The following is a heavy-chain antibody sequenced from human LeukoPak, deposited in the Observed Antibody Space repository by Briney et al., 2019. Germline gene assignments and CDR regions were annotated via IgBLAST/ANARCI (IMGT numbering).Heavy chain of an antibody. J-gene: IGHJ4*02. V-gene: IGHV1-69*13. D-gene: IGHD5-24*01. CDR3: ARGERWLPHY. Sequence: SVKVSCKASGGTYSSYAISWVRQAPGQGVEWMGGIIPIFGTANYAQKFQGRVTITADESTSTAYMELSSLRSEDTAVYYCARGERWLPHYWGQGTLVTVSS. CDR1: GGTYSSYA. CDR2: IIPIFGTA.